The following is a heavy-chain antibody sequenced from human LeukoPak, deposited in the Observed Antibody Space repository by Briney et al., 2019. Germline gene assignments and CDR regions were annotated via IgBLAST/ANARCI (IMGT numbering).Heavy chain of an antibody. J-gene: IGHJ3*02. CDR1: GGSISSGGYY. CDR3: ARDASSTSWNDAFDI. Sequence: SETLSLTCTVSGGSISSGGYYWSWIRQPPGKGLEWIGYIYHSGSTYYNPSLKSRVTISVDRSKNQFSLKLSSVTAADTAVYYCARDASSTSWNDAFDIWGQGTMVTVSS. CDR2: IYHSGST. D-gene: IGHD2-2*01. V-gene: IGHV4-30-2*01.